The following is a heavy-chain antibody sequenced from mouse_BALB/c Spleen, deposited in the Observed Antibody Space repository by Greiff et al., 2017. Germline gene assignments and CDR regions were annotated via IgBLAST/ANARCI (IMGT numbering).Heavy chain of an antibody. CDR3: ARWDWGGFAY. CDR1: GFYIKDTY. J-gene: IGHJ3*01. CDR2: IDPANGNT. Sequence: EVKVVESGAELVKPGASVKLSCTASGFYIKDTYMHWVKQRPEQGLEWIGRIDPANGNTKYDPKFQGKATITADTSSNTAYLQLSSLTSEDTAVYYCARWDWGGFAYWGQGTLVTVSA. D-gene: IGHD4-1*01. V-gene: IGHV14-3*02.